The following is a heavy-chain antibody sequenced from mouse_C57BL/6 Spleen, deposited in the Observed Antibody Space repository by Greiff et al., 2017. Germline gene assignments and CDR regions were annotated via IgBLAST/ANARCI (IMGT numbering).Heavy chain of an antibody. CDR2: IYPGDGDT. CDR3: AHYCGSSIYWYCDV. CDR1: GYAFSSSW. J-gene: IGHJ1*03. Sequence: VKLMESGPELVKPGASVKISCKASGYAFSSSWMNWVKQRPGKGLEWIGRIYPGDGDTNYNGKFKGKATLTADKSSSTVYMQLSSLTSADSAVYFCAHYCGSSIYWYCDVWGTGTTVTVSS. V-gene: IGHV1-82*01. D-gene: IGHD1-1*01.